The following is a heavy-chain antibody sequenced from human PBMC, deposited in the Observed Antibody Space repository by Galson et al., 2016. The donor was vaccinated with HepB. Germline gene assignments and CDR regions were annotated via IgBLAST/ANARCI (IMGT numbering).Heavy chain of an antibody. J-gene: IGHJ4*02. V-gene: IGHV4-61*01. CDR2: MFYSGHT. D-gene: IGHD3-16*01. CDR1: GAFISSSYY. CDR3: ARGNAVFGIDY. Sequence: ETLSLTCNVSGAFISSSYYWSWIRQPPGKGLELIGYMFYSGHTNYNPSLKSRVTISVDTSKNQFSLKVSSVTAADTAVYYGARGNAVFGIDYWGQGTLVTVSS.